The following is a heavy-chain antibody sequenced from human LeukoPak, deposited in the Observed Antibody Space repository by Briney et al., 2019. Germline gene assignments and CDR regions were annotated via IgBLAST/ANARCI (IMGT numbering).Heavy chain of an antibody. Sequence: SETLSLTCTVSGGSISSSSYYWGWIRQPPGKGLEWIGSIYYSGSTYYNPSLKSRVTISVDTSKNRFSLKLSSVTAADTAVYYCARRVDYVWGSYRPHFDYWGQGTLVTVSS. CDR1: GGSISSSSYY. V-gene: IGHV4-39*07. D-gene: IGHD3-16*02. J-gene: IGHJ4*02. CDR2: IYYSGST. CDR3: ARRVDYVWGSYRPHFDY.